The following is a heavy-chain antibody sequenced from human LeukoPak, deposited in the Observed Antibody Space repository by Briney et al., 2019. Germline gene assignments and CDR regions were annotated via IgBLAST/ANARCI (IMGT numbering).Heavy chain of an antibody. V-gene: IGHV3-11*01. CDR2: ISSSGSTI. CDR1: GFTFSDYY. CDR3: ARDLSPGDVSPFDP. Sequence: GGSLRLSCAASGFTFSDYYMSWIRQAPGEGLEWVSYISSSGSTIYYADSVKGRFTISRDNAKNSLYLQMNSLRAEDTAVYYCARDLSPGDVSPFDPWGQGTLVTVSS. J-gene: IGHJ5*02. D-gene: IGHD3-16*01.